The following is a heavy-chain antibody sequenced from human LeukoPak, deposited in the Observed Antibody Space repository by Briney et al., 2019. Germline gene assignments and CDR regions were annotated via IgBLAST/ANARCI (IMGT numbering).Heavy chain of an antibody. D-gene: IGHD5-18*01. CDR1: GYSISTGYY. CDR3: ARVLSDSSGYNFEY. V-gene: IGHV4-38-2*02. J-gene: IGHJ4*02. Sequence: SETLSLTCTVSGYSISTGYYWGWIRQPPGKGLQWIGSIYRTGSTYYNPSLKSRVTISVDTSKNQFSLNLNSLTAADTAIYYCARVLSDSSGYNFEYWGQGTLVTDSS. CDR2: IYRTGST.